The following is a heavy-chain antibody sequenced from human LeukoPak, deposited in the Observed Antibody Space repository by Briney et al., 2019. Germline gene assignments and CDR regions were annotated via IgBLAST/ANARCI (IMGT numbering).Heavy chain of an antibody. V-gene: IGHV3-74*01. Sequence: PPGGSLRLSCAASGFTFSTYWMHWVRHAPGKGLVWVSLIYSDASSTSYADSVKGRFTISRDNAKNTLYLQMNSLRGDDTAVYYCVRGPVLQYFDWLFDYWGQGTLVTVSS. CDR1: GFTFSTYW. J-gene: IGHJ4*02. CDR3: VRGPVLQYFDWLFDY. CDR2: IYSDASST. D-gene: IGHD3-9*01.